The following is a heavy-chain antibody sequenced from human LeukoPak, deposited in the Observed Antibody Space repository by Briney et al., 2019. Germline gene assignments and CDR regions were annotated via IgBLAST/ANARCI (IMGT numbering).Heavy chain of an antibody. CDR1: GFTFINYW. Sequence: GGSLRLSCVSSGFTFINYWMKWVRQAPGKGLEWVASINEDGSGKFSVGSVKDRITISRDNTRNSLDLQINSLTVEDTAIYYCARDDGDVWGTETTVTVSS. CDR3: ARDDGDV. V-gene: IGHV3-7*01. J-gene: IGHJ6*04. CDR2: INEDGSGK.